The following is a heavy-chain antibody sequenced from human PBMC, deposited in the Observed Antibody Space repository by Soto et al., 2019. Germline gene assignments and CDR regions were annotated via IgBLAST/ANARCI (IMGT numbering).Heavy chain of an antibody. J-gene: IGHJ6*02. CDR1: GYTFTSYD. V-gene: IGHV1-8*01. CDR2: MNPNSGNT. CDR3: ARDGPTYGDSPYYYYGMDV. Sequence: QVQLVQSGAEVKKPGASVKVSCKASGYTFTSYDINWVRQATGQGLEWMGWMNPNSGNTGYAQKFQGRVTMTRNTSRTTAYMERSSLRSEDTAVYYCARDGPTYGDSPYYYYGMDVWGQGTTVTVSS. D-gene: IGHD4-17*01.